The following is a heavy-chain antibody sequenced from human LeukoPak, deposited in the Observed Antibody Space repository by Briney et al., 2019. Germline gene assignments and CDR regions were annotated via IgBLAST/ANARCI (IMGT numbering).Heavy chain of an antibody. CDR3: ARRFITGWHLDY. Sequence: GGSLRLSCAAAGFIVSSNYMSWVRQAPGKGLEWVSVIYGDGSTYYADSVKGRFTISRDNSKNTLYLQMNSLRPEDTAVYYCARRFITGWHLDYWGQGTLVTVSS. J-gene: IGHJ4*02. V-gene: IGHV3-53*01. D-gene: IGHD6-19*01. CDR2: IYGDGST. CDR1: GFIVSSNY.